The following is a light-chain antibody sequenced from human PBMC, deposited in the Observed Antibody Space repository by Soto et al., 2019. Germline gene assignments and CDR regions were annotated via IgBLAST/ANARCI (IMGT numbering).Light chain of an antibody. CDR1: SSDVAGYNY. Sequence: QSALTQPASVSGSPGQSITISCTGTSSDVAGYNYVSWYQQHPGKAPKLMIYDVSSRPSGVSNRFSGSKSGNTASLTISGLQAEDEADYYCSSYTSSGTLVVFGGGTKLTGL. CDR3: SSYTSSGTLVV. J-gene: IGLJ2*01. CDR2: DVS. V-gene: IGLV2-14*01.